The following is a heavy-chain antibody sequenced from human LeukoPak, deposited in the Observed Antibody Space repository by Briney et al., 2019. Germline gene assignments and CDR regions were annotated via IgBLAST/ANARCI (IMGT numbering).Heavy chain of an antibody. D-gene: IGHD6-19*01. CDR2: IYSGGSI. J-gene: IGHJ4*02. V-gene: IGHV3-53*01. CDR3: AKTTAGNSSGRYPGWPVDY. Sequence: PGGSLRLSCAASGFTVSSNYMSWVRQAPGKGLEWASVIYSGGSIYYADSVKGRFTISRDHSKDTVFLQMDSLRAEDTAVYYCAKTTAGNSSGRYPGWPVDYWGQGTLVTVSS. CDR1: GFTVSSNY.